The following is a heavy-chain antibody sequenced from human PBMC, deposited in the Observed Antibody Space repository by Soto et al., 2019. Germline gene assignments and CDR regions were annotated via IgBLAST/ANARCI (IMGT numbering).Heavy chain of an antibody. CDR2: IYYSGTT. J-gene: IGHJ4*02. CDR3: AQLNYGDLAFDY. Sequence: PSETLSLTCTVSGDSITSNSYFWAWIRQPPGKGLDWIGSIYYSGTTYYNPSLKSRVTISVDRSKNRFSLKLSSVTASDTAVYYCAQLNYGDLAFDYWGQGTLVTVSS. CDR1: GDSITSNSYF. D-gene: IGHD4-17*01. V-gene: IGHV4-39*01.